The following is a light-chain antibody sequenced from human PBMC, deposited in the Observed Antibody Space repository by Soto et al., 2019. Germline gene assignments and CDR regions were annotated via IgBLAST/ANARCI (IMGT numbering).Light chain of an antibody. V-gene: IGKV3-20*01. CDR1: QSISFNY. Sequence: EILFTQSPGTLSLSPGESATLSCRASQSISFNYLAWYHQKPGKAPRLLIYGASNRATGIPDRLSGSGSGTDFTLTIRRLEPEDFAVYYCQQYGNSKTFGQGTKVDIK. J-gene: IGKJ1*01. CDR3: QQYGNSKT. CDR2: GAS.